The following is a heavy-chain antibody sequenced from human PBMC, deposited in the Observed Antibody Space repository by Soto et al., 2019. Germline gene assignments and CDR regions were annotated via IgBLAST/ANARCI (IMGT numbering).Heavy chain of an antibody. CDR3: ARDSQHCISTSCRGYYYGMDV. Sequence: EVQLVESGGGLVQPGRSLRLSCAASGFTFDDYAMHWVRQAPGKGLEWVSGISWNSGSIGYADSVKGRFTISRDNAKSSLYLQMNSLRAEDTALYYCARDSQHCISTSCRGYYYGMDVWGQGTTVTVSS. J-gene: IGHJ6*02. CDR1: GFTFDDYA. D-gene: IGHD2-2*01. V-gene: IGHV3-9*01. CDR2: ISWNSGSI.